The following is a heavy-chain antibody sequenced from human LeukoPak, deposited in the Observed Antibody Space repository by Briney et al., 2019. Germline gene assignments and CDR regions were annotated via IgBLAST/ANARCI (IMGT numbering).Heavy chain of an antibody. Sequence: VASVKVSCKASGYTFTSYGISWVRQAPGQGLEWMGWISAYNGNTNYAQKLQGRVTMTTDTSTSTAYMELRSLRSDDTAMYYCARDPYYYDSSGYYKPGEFDYWGQGTLVTVSS. V-gene: IGHV1-18*01. CDR2: ISAYNGNT. J-gene: IGHJ4*02. D-gene: IGHD3-22*01. CDR1: GYTFTSYG. CDR3: ARDPYYYDSSGYYKPGEFDY.